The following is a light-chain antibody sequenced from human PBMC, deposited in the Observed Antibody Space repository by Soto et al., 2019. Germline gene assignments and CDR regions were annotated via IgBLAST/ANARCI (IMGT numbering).Light chain of an antibody. V-gene: IGLV2-8*01. CDR1: SSDVGVYKY. CDR2: EVS. J-gene: IGLJ3*02. CDR3: TSCAGSHNLL. Sequence: QSALTQPPSASGSTGQSVTISFTGTSSDVGVYKYVSWYQQHPGKATNLLIYEVSKRSSGVPYRVSGSKSGNKSSLAVSGLQAADEAENYFTSCAGSHNLLFGGGTKLTVL.